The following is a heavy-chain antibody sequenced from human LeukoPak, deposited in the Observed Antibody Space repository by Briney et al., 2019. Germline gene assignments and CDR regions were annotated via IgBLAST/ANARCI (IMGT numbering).Heavy chain of an antibody. D-gene: IGHD6-6*01. CDR2: FDPEDGET. CDR1: GYTLTELS. V-gene: IGHV1-24*01. J-gene: IGHJ4*02. Sequence: GSSVKVSCKVSGYTLTELSMHWVRQAPGKGLEWMGGFDPEDGETIYAQKFQGRVTMTEDTSTDTAYMELSSLRSEDTAVYYCATGYSSSPPRFRYWGQGTLVTVSS. CDR3: ATGYSSSPPRFRY.